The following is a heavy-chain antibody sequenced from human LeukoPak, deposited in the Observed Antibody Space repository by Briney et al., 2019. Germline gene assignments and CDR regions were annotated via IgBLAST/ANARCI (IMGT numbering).Heavy chain of an antibody. D-gene: IGHD3-22*01. V-gene: IGHV4-4*07. Sequence: SETLSLTCTVSGGSISSYYWSWIRQPAGKGLEWIGRIYTSGSTNYNPSLKSRVTMSVDTSKNQFSLKLSSVTAADTAVYYCARDSLYYYDSSGYYSSRRTDAFDIWGQGTMVTVSS. CDR1: GGSISSYY. CDR3: ARDSLYYYDSSGYYSSRRTDAFDI. J-gene: IGHJ3*02. CDR2: IYTSGST.